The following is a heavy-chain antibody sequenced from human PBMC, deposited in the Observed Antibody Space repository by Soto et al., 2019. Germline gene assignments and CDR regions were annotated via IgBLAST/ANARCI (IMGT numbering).Heavy chain of an antibody. D-gene: IGHD5-12*01. CDR3: ARATSVDAY. J-gene: IGHJ4*02. CDR1: GFAFSGYW. CDR2: IKQDGSEK. V-gene: IGHV3-7*01. Sequence: EVQLLESGGGLVQPGGSLILSSAASGFAFSGYWMSWVRQAPGKGLEGVANIKQDGSEKYYEDSVKGRFTISRDNAKNSLYRQMNSLRVEDTAVYYCARATSVDAYGGQGTLVTVSS.